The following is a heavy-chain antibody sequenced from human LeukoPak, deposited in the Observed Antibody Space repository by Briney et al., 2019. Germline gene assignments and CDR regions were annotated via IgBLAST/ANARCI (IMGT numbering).Heavy chain of an antibody. J-gene: IGHJ4*02. V-gene: IGHV1-69*02. CDR1: GGTFSSYT. CDR3: ARGDGYSFDY. Sequence: SVKVSCKASGGTFSSYTISWVRQAPGRGVEWMGRIIPILGIANYAQKLQGRVTITADKSTSTAYMELSSLRSEDTAVYYCARGDGYSFDYWGQGTLVTVSS. D-gene: IGHD5-24*01. CDR2: IIPILGIA.